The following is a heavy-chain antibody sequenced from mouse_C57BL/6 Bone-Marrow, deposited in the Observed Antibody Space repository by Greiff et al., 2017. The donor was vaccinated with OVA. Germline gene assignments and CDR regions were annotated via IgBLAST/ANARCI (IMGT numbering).Heavy chain of an antibody. V-gene: IGHV1-80*01. D-gene: IGHD2-12*01. Sequence: QVQLQQSGAELVKPGASVKISCKASGYAFSSYWMNWVKQRPGQGLEWIGQIYPGDGDTNYNGKFKGKATLTADKSSSTAYMQLSSLTSADSAVYSCANAYYRNAMDYGGQGTAVTVTS. CDR1: GYAFSSYW. CDR2: IYPGDGDT. J-gene: IGHJ4*01. CDR3: ANAYYRNAMDY.